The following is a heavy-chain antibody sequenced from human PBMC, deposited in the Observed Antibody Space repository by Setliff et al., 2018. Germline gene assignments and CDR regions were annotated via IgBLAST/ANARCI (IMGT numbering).Heavy chain of an antibody. V-gene: IGHV4-4*08. Sequence: SETLSLTCIVSGVSVSRHYWSWIRQPPGKTLEWIGYIYTGGSTTYNPSLKSRVTLSLDTSKNHLSLNLTPVTAADTAVYYCARDVWGAGTGWFDPWGLGILVTV. CDR2: IYTGGST. J-gene: IGHJ5*02. CDR3: ARDVWGAGTGWFDP. D-gene: IGHD1-1*01. CDR1: GVSVSRHY.